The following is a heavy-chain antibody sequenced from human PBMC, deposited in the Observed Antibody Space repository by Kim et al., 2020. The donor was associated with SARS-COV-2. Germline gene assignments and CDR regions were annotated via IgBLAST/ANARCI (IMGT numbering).Heavy chain of an antibody. J-gene: IGHJ6*02. CDR3: AIPPHYYDSYYYGMDV. CDR1: GYSFTSYW. V-gene: IGHV5-10-1*01. Sequence: GESLQISCKGSGYSFTSYWISWVRQMPGKGLEWMGRIDPSDSYTNYSPSFQGHVTISADKSISTAYLQWSSLKASDTAMYYCAIPPHYYDSYYYGMDVWGQGTTVTVSS. D-gene: IGHD3-22*01. CDR2: IDPSDSYT.